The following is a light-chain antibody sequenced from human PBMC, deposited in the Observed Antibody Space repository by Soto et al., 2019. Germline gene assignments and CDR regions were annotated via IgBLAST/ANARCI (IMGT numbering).Light chain of an antibody. CDR2: DVN. CDR1: SSDIGGYDY. Sequence: QSALTQPASVSGSPGQSITLSCTGTSSDIGGYDYVSWYQRHPGKAPKLIIYDVNNRPSGVSNRFSGSKSGNTASLTISGLQAEDEADYYCTSYAGGSSHVVFVGGTKLTVL. J-gene: IGLJ2*01. CDR3: TSYAGGSSHVV. V-gene: IGLV2-14*01.